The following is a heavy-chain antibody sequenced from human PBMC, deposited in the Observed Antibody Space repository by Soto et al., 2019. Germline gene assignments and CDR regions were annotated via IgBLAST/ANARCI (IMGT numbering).Heavy chain of an antibody. V-gene: IGHV1-46*01. Sequence: ASVKVSCKASGYTFTSYYMHWVRQAPGQGLEWMGIINPSGGSTSYAQKFQGRVTMTRDTSTSTVYMELRSLRSDDTAVYYCARAYRGLVATIRYFDYWGQGTLVTVSS. D-gene: IGHD5-12*01. CDR1: GYTFTSYY. CDR2: INPSGGST. J-gene: IGHJ4*02. CDR3: ARAYRGLVATIRYFDY.